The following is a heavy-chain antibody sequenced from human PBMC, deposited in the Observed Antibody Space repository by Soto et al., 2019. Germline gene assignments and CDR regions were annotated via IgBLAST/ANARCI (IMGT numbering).Heavy chain of an antibody. J-gene: IGHJ4*02. Sequence: GGSLRLSCAASGFTFSSYVMHWVRQAPGKGLEWVAVISYDGGNKYYADSVKGRFTISRDNAKNTLYLQMNSLRAEDTAVYYCAIRASYYDSSGYFDYWGQGALVTVSS. CDR1: GFTFSSYV. CDR2: ISYDGGNK. D-gene: IGHD3-22*01. CDR3: AIRASYYDSSGYFDY. V-gene: IGHV3-30*03.